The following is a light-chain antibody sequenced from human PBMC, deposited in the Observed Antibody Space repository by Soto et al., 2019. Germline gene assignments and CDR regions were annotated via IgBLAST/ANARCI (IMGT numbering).Light chain of an antibody. V-gene: IGKV3-20*01. J-gene: IGKJ1*01. CDR1: QTVNNTY. Sequence: EIVLTQPPGPLSVSPGDRVTLSCRASQTVNNTYLAWYQQKPGQAPRLLIYGASTPATGTPARFSGSGSGTDFPLTGSRLEPEDFAVYYCQQYGGSAPWTFGPGTKVDMK. CDR3: QQYGGSAPWT. CDR2: GAS.